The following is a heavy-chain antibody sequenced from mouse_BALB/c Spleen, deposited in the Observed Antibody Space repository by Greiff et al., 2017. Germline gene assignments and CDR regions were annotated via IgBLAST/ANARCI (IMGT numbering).Heavy chain of an antibody. Sequence: EVKLMESGGGLVKPGGSLKLSCAASGFAFSSYDMSWVRQTPEKRLEWVAYISSGGGSTYYPDTVKGRFTISRDNAKNTLYLQMSSLKSEDTAMYYCARQEGSSVDYWGQGTTLTVSS. CDR3: ARQEGSSVDY. CDR2: ISSGGGST. J-gene: IGHJ2*01. CDR1: GFAFSSYD. D-gene: IGHD1-1*01. V-gene: IGHV5-12-1*01.